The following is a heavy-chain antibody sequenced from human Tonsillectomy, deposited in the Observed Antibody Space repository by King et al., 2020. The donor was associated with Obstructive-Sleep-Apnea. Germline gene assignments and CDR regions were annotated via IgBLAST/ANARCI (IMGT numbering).Heavy chain of an antibody. Sequence: QLVQSGAEVKKPGASVKVSCKASNYTFSSYGIIWVRQAPGQGREWMEWISAYNGNTNYAQNLQGRVTMTTDTSTSTAYMGLRSLRSDDTAVYYCARIVVANFNDYWGQGTLVTVSS. V-gene: IGHV1-18*01. CDR2: ISAYNGNT. D-gene: IGHD3-22*01. CDR3: ARIVVANFNDY. J-gene: IGHJ4*02. CDR1: NYTFSSYG.